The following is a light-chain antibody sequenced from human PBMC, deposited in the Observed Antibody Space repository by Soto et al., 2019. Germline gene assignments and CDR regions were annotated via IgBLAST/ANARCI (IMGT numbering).Light chain of an antibody. CDR1: QNIRNL. V-gene: IGKV1-12*01. CDR3: QQANTFPA. CDR2: AAS. J-gene: IGKJ1*01. Sequence: IQLTQSPSTLSAAVGDSVTITCRASQNIRNLLAWYQQKPGKAPNLLIYAASTLRSGVPSRFSGSGSGTDFTLTISSLQAEDFAVYYCQQANTFPAFGQGTKVDI.